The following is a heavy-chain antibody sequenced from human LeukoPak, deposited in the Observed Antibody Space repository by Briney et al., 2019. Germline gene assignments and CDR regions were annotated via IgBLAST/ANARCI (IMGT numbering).Heavy chain of an antibody. J-gene: IGHJ4*02. CDR2: ISSSSSYI. CDR1: GFTFSSYS. D-gene: IGHD3-22*01. V-gene: IGHV3-21*01. Sequence: GGSLRLSCAASGFTFSSYSMNWVRQAPGKGLEWVSSISSSSSYIYYADSVKGRFTISGDNAKNSLYLQMNSLRAEDTAVYYCARHGITMIVVGHSDYWGRGTLVTVSS. CDR3: ARHGITMIVVGHSDY.